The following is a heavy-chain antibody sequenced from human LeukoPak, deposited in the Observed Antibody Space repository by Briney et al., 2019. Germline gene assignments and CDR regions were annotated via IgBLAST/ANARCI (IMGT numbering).Heavy chain of an antibody. CDR3: ALGSMYTLDY. CDR1: GYPFSSHG. Sequence: PGGSLRLSCAASGYPFSSHGISWVPQAPGKGLEWVSGYMGGAGGTYYADSVKGRFTISIDNAKNKLYLQLNSLRAEDTAVYCCALGSMYTLDYWGQGALVTVSS. V-gene: IGHV3-23*01. D-gene: IGHD3-10*01. J-gene: IGHJ4*02. CDR2: YMGGAGGT.